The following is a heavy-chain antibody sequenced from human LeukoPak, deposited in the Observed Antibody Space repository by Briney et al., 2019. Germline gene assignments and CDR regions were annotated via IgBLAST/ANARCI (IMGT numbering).Heavy chain of an antibody. J-gene: IGHJ5*02. CDR3: AREDYDFWRGWFDP. CDR2: ISSSGSTI. D-gene: IGHD3-3*01. V-gene: IGHV3-48*03. Sequence: PGGSLRLSCAASGFTFSSYEMNWVRQAPGKGLEWVSYISSSGSTIYYAASVKGRFTISRDNAKNSLYLQMNSVRAEDTAVYYCAREDYDFWRGWFDPWGQGTLVTVSS. CDR1: GFTFSSYE.